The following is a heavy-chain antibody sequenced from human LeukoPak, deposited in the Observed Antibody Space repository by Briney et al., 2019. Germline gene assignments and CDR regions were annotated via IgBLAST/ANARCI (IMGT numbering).Heavy chain of an antibody. CDR1: GYTFTGYY. CDR3: APLLGYCSSTSCYRSWFDP. V-gene: IGHV1-2*02. D-gene: IGHD2-2*02. Sequence: VKVSCKASGYTFTGYYMHWVRQAPGQGLEWMGWINPNSGGTNYAQKFQGRVTMARDTSISTAYMELSRLRSDDTAVYYCAPLLGYCSSTSCYRSWFDPWGQGTLVTVSS. CDR2: INPNSGGT. J-gene: IGHJ5*02.